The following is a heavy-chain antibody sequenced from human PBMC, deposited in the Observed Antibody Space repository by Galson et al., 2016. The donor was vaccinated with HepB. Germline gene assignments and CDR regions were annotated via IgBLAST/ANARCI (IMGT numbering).Heavy chain of an antibody. Sequence: SVKVSCKASGGTFTKYGFNWVRQAPGQGLEWMGVIIPVFGTPNYAQKFQGRVTITADESTNTAFLELSSLRSADTAVYYCARGTVDKPGMDVWGQGTTVTVS. CDR1: GGTFTKYG. CDR3: ARGTVDKPGMDV. CDR2: IIPVFGTP. V-gene: IGHV1-69*13. D-gene: IGHD1-1*01. J-gene: IGHJ6*02.